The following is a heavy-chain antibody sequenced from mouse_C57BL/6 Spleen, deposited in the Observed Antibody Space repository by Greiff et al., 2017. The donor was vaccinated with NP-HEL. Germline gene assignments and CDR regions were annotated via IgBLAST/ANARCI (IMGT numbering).Heavy chain of an antibody. Sequence: LVKPGASVKISCKASGYAFSSSWMNWVKQRPGKGLEWIGRIYPGDGDTNYNGKFKGKAALTADKSSSTAYMQLSSLTSEDSAVYFCAREGDYYGSSLFAYWGQGTLVTVSA. CDR2: IYPGDGDT. V-gene: IGHV1-82*01. CDR3: AREGDYYGSSLFAY. CDR1: GYAFSSSW. D-gene: IGHD1-1*01. J-gene: IGHJ3*01.